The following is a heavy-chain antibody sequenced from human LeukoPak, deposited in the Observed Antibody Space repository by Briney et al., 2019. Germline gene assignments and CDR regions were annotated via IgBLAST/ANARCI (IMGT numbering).Heavy chain of an antibody. D-gene: IGHD3-9*01. J-gene: IGHJ6*02. V-gene: IGHV3-23*01. CDR1: GITFSNSA. Sequence: EGSLRLSCVPSGITFSNSALSWVRQAPGKGLEWVSTITKSGDQTHYADSVRGLFTISRDNAKNSLYLQMNSLRAEDTALYYCAKDRASYYDILTVLIRPMDYYYGMDVWGQGTTVTVSS. CDR3: AKDRASYYDILTVLIRPMDYYYGMDV. CDR2: ITKSGDQT.